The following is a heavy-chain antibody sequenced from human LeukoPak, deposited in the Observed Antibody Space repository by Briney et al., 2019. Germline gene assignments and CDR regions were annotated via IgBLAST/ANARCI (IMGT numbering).Heavy chain of an antibody. CDR3: ARGDDQTRIVRFLEWLSKYNWFDP. Sequence: GGSLRLSCAASGFTFRSYSMNWVRQAPGKGLEWVSSISFSGGYIYYADSLKGRITISRDNAKNSLYLQMNSLRAEDTAVYYCARGDDQTRIVRFLEWLSKYNWFDPWGQGTLVTVSS. CDR1: GFTFRSYS. D-gene: IGHD3-3*01. V-gene: IGHV3-21*01. CDR2: ISFSGGYI. J-gene: IGHJ5*02.